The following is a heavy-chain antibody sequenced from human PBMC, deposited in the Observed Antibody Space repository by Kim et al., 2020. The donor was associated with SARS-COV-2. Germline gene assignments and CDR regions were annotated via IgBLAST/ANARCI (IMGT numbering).Heavy chain of an antibody. V-gene: IGHV1-69*01. D-gene: IGHD2-2*01. Sequence: FQGRVTITADESTSTAYMELSSLRSEDTAVYYCARGGPAARDYYYYGMDVWGQGTTVTVSS. CDR3: ARGGPAARDYYYYGMDV. J-gene: IGHJ6*02.